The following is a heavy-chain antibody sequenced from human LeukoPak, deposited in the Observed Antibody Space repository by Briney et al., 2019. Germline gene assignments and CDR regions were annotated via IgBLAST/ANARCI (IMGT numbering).Heavy chain of an antibody. D-gene: IGHD3-3*02. CDR1: GYTFTGYY. Sequence: ALVKVSCKASGYTFTGYYMHWVRQAPGQGLEWMGWINPNSGGTNCAQKLQGRVTMTRDTSISTAYMELSRLRSDDTAVYYCARDTSIFGVVSGDYYMDVWGKGTTVTVSS. J-gene: IGHJ6*03. CDR2: INPNSGGT. CDR3: ARDTSIFGVVSGDYYMDV. V-gene: IGHV1-2*02.